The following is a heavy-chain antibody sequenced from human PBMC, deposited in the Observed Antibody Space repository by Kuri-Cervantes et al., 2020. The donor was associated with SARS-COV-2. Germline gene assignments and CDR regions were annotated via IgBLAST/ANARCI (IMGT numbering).Heavy chain of an antibody. Sequence: GESLKISCAASGFTVSSNYMSWVRQAPGKGLEWVSVIYSGGSTYYADSVKGRFTISRDNSKNTLYLQMNSLRAEDTAVYYCARAPAAIIDGLSADAFDIWGQGTMVTVSS. D-gene: IGHD2-2*02. V-gene: IGHV3-53*01. J-gene: IGHJ3*02. CDR1: GFTVSSNY. CDR2: IYSGGST. CDR3: ARAPAAIIDGLSADAFDI.